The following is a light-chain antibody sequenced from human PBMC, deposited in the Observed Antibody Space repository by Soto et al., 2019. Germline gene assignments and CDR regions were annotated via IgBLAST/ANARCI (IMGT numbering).Light chain of an antibody. CDR1: SSNIVSNT. CDR2: SNN. V-gene: IGLV1-44*01. J-gene: IGLJ1*01. CDR3: AAWDDSLXGYV. Sequence: QSVLTQPPSASWTPGQRVTISCSGSSSNIVSNTVNWYQQLPGTSPKLLIYSNNQRPSGVPERFSGSKSGTSASLAISGLQYEDEDDYYCAAWDDSLXGYVVGTGTKVXV.